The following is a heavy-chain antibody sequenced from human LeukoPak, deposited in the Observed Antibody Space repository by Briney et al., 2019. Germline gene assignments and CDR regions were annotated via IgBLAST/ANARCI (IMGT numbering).Heavy chain of an antibody. CDR3: ATVPKGRGTNFDS. CDR1: GGSFSGYY. D-gene: IGHD3-10*01. Sequence: SETLSLTCAVYGGSFSGYYWSWIRQPPGKGLEWIGEINHSGSTNYNPSLKSRVTISVDTSKNQFSLKLSSVTAADTAVYFCATVPKGRGTNFDSWGQGTLVTVSS. J-gene: IGHJ4*02. CDR2: INHSGST. V-gene: IGHV4-34*01.